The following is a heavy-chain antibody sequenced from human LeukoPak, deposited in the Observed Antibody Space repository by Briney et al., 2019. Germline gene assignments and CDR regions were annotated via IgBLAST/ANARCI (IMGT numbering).Heavy chain of an antibody. Sequence: PGGSLRLSCAASGFTFSNYAMNWVRQAPGQVLEWVAVISYDGSNKYYADSVKGRFTISRDNSKNTLYLQMNSLRAEDTAVYYCARSGPSQWLVRFFDYWGQGTLVTVSS. CDR3: ARSGPSQWLVRFFDY. CDR1: GFTFSNYA. J-gene: IGHJ4*02. CDR2: ISYDGSNK. D-gene: IGHD6-19*01. V-gene: IGHV3-30*04.